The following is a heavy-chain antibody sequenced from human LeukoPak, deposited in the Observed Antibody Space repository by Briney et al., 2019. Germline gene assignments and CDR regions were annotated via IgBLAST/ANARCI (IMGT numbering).Heavy chain of an antibody. V-gene: IGHV3-21*01. J-gene: IGHJ4*02. CDR1: GFTFSGYS. D-gene: IGHD2-15*01. CDR2: ISSSSSYI. Sequence: GGSLRLSCAASGFTFSGYSMNWVRQAPGKGLEWVSSISSSSSYIYYADSVKGRFTISRDNAKNSLYLQMNSLRAEDTAVYYCAKAGAVVVVAAKYFDYWGQGTLVTVSS. CDR3: AKAGAVVVVAAKYFDY.